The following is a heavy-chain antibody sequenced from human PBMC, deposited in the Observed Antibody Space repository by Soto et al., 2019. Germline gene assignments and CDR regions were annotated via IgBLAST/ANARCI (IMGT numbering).Heavy chain of an antibody. CDR3: ATVHNSSRSFDY. D-gene: IGHD6-6*01. CDR2: TGGSGRTT. J-gene: IGHJ4*02. V-gene: IGHV3-23*01. CDR1: GFTFSIFA. Sequence: PGGSLRLSCAASGFTFSIFAMSWVRQAPGKGLEWVSTTGGSGRTTYYVDSVKGRFTVSRDNSKNTLDLQMSSLRAEDTAVYYFATVHNSSRSFDYRGPGTPVIVSA.